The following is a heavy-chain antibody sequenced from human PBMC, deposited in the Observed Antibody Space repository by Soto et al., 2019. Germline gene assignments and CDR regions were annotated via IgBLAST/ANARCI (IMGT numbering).Heavy chain of an antibody. CDR3: AKGPTVFGAVISFDYYYGMYV. CDR1: GFTFSTSA. Sequence: GGSRSLSCTSSGFTFSTSAMSWVRQAPGRGLEWVSGISGSGAGTYYADSVKGRFTISRDNSKKTLFLQMSGLQAEDAAVYYCAKGPTVFGAVISFDYYYGMYVWGQGTPVTVSS. CDR2: ISGSGAGT. J-gene: IGHJ6*02. D-gene: IGHD3-3*01. V-gene: IGHV3-23*01.